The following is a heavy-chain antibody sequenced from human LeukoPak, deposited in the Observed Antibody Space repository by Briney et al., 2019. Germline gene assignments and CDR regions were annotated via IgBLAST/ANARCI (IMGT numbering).Heavy chain of an antibody. CDR1: GYTFTSYA. V-gene: IGHV1-3*01. D-gene: IGHD5-12*01. J-gene: IGHJ4*02. CDR3: ARDTKNYYVDIVARHFDY. CDR2: INAGNGNT. Sequence: ASVKVSCKASGYTFTSYAMHWVRQAPGQRLEWMGWINAGNGNTNYAQKLQGRVTMTTDTSTSTAYMELRSLRSDDTAVYYCARDTKNYYVDIVARHFDYWGQGTLVTVSS.